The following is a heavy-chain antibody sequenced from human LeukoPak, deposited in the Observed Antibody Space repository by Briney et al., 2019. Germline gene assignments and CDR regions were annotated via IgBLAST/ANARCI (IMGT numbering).Heavy chain of an antibody. CDR3: ARPRSVDTSVPWS. D-gene: IGHD5-18*01. CDR2: ISSSGSTI. V-gene: IGHV3-48*03. J-gene: IGHJ5*02. CDR1: GFTFSSYE. Sequence: PGGSLRLSCAASGFTFSSYEMNWVRQAPGKGLEWVSYISSSGSTIYYADSVKGRFTISRDNAKNSLYLQMNSLRAEDTAVYYCARPRSVDTSVPWSWGQGTLVTVSS.